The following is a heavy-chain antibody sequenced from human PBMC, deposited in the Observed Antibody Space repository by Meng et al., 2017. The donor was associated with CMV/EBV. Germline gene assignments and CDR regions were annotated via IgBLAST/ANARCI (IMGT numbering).Heavy chain of an antibody. CDR3: TTGFGVFLQNNWFDP. D-gene: IGHD3-3*01. V-gene: IGHV3-15*01. CDR1: GFTFTDAW. J-gene: IGHJ5*02. Sequence: GESLKISCAASGFTFTDAWMSWVRQAPGKGLEWVGRIKSRTHGGTTAIATPVKDRFTISRDDSKNTLYLQMKSLKTEDTAVYYCTTGFGVFLQNNWFDPWGQGTLVTVS. CDR2: IKSRTHGGTT.